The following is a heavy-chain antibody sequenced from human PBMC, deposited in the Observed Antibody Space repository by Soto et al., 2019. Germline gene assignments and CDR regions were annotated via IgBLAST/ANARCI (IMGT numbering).Heavy chain of an antibody. J-gene: IGHJ6*03. CDR1: GDSSRNYY. V-gene: IGHV4-59*01. Sequence: PLETLSLTCTVSGDSSRNYYWTWIRQSPGKGLEWIGYVHYSGSTNYNASLKSRVTISVDTSRNQFSLNLSSVTAADTAVYYCARKRPTMTTGYMDVWGKGTTVTVSS. CDR3: ARKRPTMTTGYMDV. CDR2: VHYSGST. D-gene: IGHD4-17*01.